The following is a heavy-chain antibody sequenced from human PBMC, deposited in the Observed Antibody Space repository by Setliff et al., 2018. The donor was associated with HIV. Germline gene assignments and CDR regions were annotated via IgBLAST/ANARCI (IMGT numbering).Heavy chain of an antibody. Sequence: KLSETLSLTCTVSGGSISSGAYYWGWIRQPPGKGLEWIGSVYYGGSTYYNPSLKSRVTISVDTSKNQFSLKLSSVTAADTAVYYCARGNFNYWGQGTLVTVSS. CDR1: GGSISSGAYY. V-gene: IGHV4-39*01. D-gene: IGHD3-16*01. CDR2: VYYGGST. J-gene: IGHJ4*02. CDR3: ARGNFNY.